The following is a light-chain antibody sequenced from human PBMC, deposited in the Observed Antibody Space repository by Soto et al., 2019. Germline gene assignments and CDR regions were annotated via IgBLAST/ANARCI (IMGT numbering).Light chain of an antibody. CDR2: EVD. V-gene: IGLV2-8*01. CDR1: YTDVGGYNR. Sequence: QSALTQPASVSGSPGQSITISCTGTYTDVGGYNRVSWYQHHAGKGPKMLIFEVDNRPSGVSDRFSGSKSGNTASLTVSGLQAEDEADYYCSSYTGGNPSYVFGTGTKLTVL. J-gene: IGLJ1*01. CDR3: SSYTGGNPSYV.